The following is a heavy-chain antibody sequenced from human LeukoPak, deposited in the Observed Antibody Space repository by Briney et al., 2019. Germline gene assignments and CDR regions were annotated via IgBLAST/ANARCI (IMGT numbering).Heavy chain of an antibody. CDR2: IYPGDSDT. CDR1: GYSFTNYW. V-gene: IGHV5-51*01. D-gene: IGHD6-19*01. J-gene: IGHJ3*02. Sequence: GESLKISCKGSGYSFTNYWIGWVRQMPGKGLEWMGIIYPGDSDTRYSPSFQGQVTISADKSISTAYLQWSTLKASETAMYYCARTGYSSGWYGGFDIWGQGTLVTVSS. CDR3: ARTGYSSGWYGGFDI.